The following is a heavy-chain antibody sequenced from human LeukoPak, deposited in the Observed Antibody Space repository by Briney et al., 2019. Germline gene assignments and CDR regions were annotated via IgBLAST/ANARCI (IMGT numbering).Heavy chain of an antibody. Sequence: GGSLRLSCVDSGFTFSNHAMHWVRQAPDKGLEWVAVISYEGSDKHYTDSVKGRFTISRDNSKKTLYLQMNSLRTEDTALYYCTREGSGRLIDYWGQGTVVTVSS. V-gene: IGHV3-30-3*01. D-gene: IGHD3-22*01. CDR2: ISYEGSDK. J-gene: IGHJ4*02. CDR3: TREGSGRLIDY. CDR1: GFTFSNHA.